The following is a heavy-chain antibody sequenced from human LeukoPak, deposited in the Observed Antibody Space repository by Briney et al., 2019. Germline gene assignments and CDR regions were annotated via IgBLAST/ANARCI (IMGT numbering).Heavy chain of an antibody. V-gene: IGHV1-18*01. J-gene: IGHJ2*01. CDR2: ISAYNGNT. CDR3: ARARSSSWYGFWYFDL. Sequence: ASVKVSCKASGYTFTSYGISWVRQAPGQGLEWMGWISAYNGNTNYAQKLQGRVTMTTDTSTSTAYMELRSLRSDDTAVCYCARARSSSWYGFWYFDLWGRGTLVTVSS. D-gene: IGHD6-13*01. CDR1: GYTFTSYG.